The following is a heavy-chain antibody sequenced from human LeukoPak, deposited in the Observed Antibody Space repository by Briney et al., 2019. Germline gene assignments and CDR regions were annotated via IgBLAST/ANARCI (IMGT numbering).Heavy chain of an antibody. D-gene: IGHD3-9*01. CDR1: GGSISSGGYY. CDR3: ASRLTGYYNRYYYGMDV. J-gene: IGHJ6*02. Sequence: SQTLPLTCTVSGGSISSGGYYWSWIRQHPGKGLEWIGYIYYSGSTYYNPSLKSRVTISVDTSKNQFSLKLSSVTAADTAVYYCASRLTGYYNRYYYGMDVWGQGTTVTVSS. V-gene: IGHV4-31*03. CDR2: IYYSGST.